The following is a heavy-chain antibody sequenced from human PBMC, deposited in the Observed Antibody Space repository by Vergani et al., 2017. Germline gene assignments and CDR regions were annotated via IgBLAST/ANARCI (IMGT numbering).Heavy chain of an antibody. J-gene: IGHJ4*02. CDR1: GGSINSHNYY. Sequence: QVQLQESGPGLVKPSQTLSLTCTVSGGSINSHNYYWSWIRQPAGKGLEWIERIHTSGSTNYNPSLKSRVTMSEDTSKNQFSLNLTSGTAADTAVYFCAQGSCLDSSCYKPLFDYWGQGILVTVSS. D-gene: IGHD3-22*01. V-gene: IGHV4-61*02. CDR2: IHTSGST. CDR3: AQGSCLDSSCYKPLFDY.